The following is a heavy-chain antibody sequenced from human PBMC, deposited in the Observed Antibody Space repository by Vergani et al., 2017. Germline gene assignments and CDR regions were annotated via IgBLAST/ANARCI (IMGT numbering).Heavy chain of an antibody. J-gene: IGHJ5*02. V-gene: IGHV4-59*01. Sequence: QVQLQESGPGLVKPSETLSLTCTVSGGSISSYYWSWIRQPPGKGLEWIGYIYYSGSTNYNPSLKSRVTISVDTSKNQFSLKMSSVTAADPAVYYCARPDFWSGLGFDPWDQRTLVTISS. CDR1: GGSISSYY. CDR2: IYYSGST. CDR3: ARPDFWSGLGFDP. D-gene: IGHD3-3*01.